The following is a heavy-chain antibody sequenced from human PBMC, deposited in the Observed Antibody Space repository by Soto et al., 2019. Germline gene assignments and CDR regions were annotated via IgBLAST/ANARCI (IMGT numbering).Heavy chain of an antibody. CDR2: INAGNGNT. CDR3: ARDLPADY. V-gene: IGHV1-3*05. Sequence: QVQLVQSGAEEKKPGASVKVSCKASGYTFTSYAMHWVRQAPGQRLEWMGGINAGNGNTKYSQKFQGRVTINRDTSASTDYMELSSLRSEDTAVYYCARDLPADYWGQGTLVTVSS. CDR1: GYTFTSYA. J-gene: IGHJ4*02.